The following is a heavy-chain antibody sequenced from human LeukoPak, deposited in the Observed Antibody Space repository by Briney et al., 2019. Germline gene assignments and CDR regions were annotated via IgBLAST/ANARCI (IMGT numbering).Heavy chain of an antibody. CDR1: GYTFTIYD. J-gene: IGHJ6*02. D-gene: IGHD3-3*01. CDR2: MNPNNGGT. Sequence: ASVKVSCKASGYTFTIYDIIWVRQAPGQGLEWVGWMNPNNGGTVYAQKFQGRVTMTRDTSTATLYMELNSLRPEDTAVYYCARGAIFGVTPRGYGMDVWGQGTTVTVSS. CDR3: ARGAIFGVTPRGYGMDV. V-gene: IGHV1-8*01.